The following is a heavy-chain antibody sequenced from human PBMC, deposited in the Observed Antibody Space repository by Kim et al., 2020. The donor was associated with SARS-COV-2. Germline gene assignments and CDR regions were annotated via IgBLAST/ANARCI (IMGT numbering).Heavy chain of an antibody. J-gene: IGHJ3*02. Sequence: GGSLRLSCSASGFTFSSYAMHWVRQAPGKGLEYVSAISSNGGSTYYADSVKGRFTISRDNSKNTLYLQMSSLRAEDTAVYYCVKTSQSSSWYVPRLNAFDIWGQGTMVTVSS. CDR3: VKTSQSSSWYVPRLNAFDI. V-gene: IGHV3-64D*06. D-gene: IGHD6-13*01. CDR2: ISSNGGST. CDR1: GFTFSSYA.